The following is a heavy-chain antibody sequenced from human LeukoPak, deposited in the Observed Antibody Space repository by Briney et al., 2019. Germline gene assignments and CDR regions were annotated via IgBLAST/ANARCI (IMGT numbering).Heavy chain of an antibody. Sequence: PSQTLSLTCTVSGGSISSGDYSWSWIRRPPGKGLEWIGYICYSGSTYYNPSLKSRVTISVDTSKNQFSLKLSSVTAADTAVYYCARVLVTAIDKLTFDYWGQGTLVTVSS. V-gene: IGHV4-30-4*01. CDR3: ARVLVTAIDKLTFDY. CDR2: ICYSGST. CDR1: GGSISSGDYS. D-gene: IGHD2-21*02. J-gene: IGHJ4*02.